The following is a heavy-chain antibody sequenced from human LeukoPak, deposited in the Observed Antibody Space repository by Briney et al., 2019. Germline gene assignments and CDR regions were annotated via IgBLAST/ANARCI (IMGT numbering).Heavy chain of an antibody. CDR3: ARRAAAGEWELLDPWARPYFDY. J-gene: IGHJ4*02. CDR2: IYPGDSDT. V-gene: IGHV5-51*01. CDR1: GYGFTTNW. D-gene: IGHD1-26*01. Sequence: GESLKISCKGSGYGFTTNWIGWVRQTPGKGLEWMGIIYPGDSDTRYSPSFQGQVTISADKSISTAYLQWSSLKASDTAMYYCARRAAAGEWELLDPWARPYFDYWGQGTLVTVSS.